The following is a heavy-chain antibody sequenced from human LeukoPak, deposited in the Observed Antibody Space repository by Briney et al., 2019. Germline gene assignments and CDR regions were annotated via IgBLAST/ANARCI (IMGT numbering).Heavy chain of an antibody. CDR2: ISTDNGNT. CDR3: ARAQSRTHWDGFDI. CDR1: GYTFTSYG. Sequence: VASVKVSCRASGYTFTSYGISWARQAPGRGLEWMGWISTDNGNTNYVQNLQGRVSMTRDTFTSTVYMELRSLRSDDTAVYYCARAQSRTHWDGFDIWGQGTMVTVPS. V-gene: IGHV1-18*01. D-gene: IGHD5-24*01. J-gene: IGHJ3*02.